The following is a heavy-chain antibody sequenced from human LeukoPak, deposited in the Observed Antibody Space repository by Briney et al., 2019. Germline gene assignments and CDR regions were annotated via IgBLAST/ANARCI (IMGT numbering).Heavy chain of an antibody. CDR1: GDSISSGSYY. V-gene: IGHV4-61*02. Sequence: KPSETLSLTCTVSGDSISSGSYYWSWIRQPAGKGLEWIGRIYTSGSTNYNPSLKSRVTISVDTSKNQFSLKLSSVTAADTAVYYCAREGHDSSGYRNGYWGQGTLVTVSS. CDR3: AREGHDSSGYRNGY. J-gene: IGHJ4*02. CDR2: IYTSGST. D-gene: IGHD3-22*01.